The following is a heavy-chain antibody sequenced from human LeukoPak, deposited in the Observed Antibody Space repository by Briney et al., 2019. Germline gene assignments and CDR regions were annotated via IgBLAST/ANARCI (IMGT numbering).Heavy chain of an antibody. D-gene: IGHD6-19*01. J-gene: IGHJ4*02. CDR2: IYTSGST. CDR3: ARVLGGWYYFDY. CDR1: GGSISSGSYY. V-gene: IGHV4-61*02. Sequence: SSETLSLTCTASGGSISSGSYYWSWLRQPAGKGLEWIGRIYTSGSTNYNPSLKSRVTISVDTSKNQFSLKLSAVTAADTAVYYCARVLGGWYYFDYWGQGTLVTVSS.